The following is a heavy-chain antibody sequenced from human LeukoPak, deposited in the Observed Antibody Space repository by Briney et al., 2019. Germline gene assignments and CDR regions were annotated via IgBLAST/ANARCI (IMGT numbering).Heavy chain of an antibody. CDR1: GLTFSTYA. CDR3: ASWTYYYHSSGYY. CDR2: IYAGGST. D-gene: IGHD3-22*01. V-gene: IGHV3-53*01. Sequence: GGSLRLSCAASGLTFSTYAMSLVRQAPGKGLEWVSVIYAGGSTYYADSVKGRFTISRDNSKNTLYLQMNSLRAEDTAVYYCASWTYYYHSSGYYWGQGTLVTVSS. J-gene: IGHJ4*02.